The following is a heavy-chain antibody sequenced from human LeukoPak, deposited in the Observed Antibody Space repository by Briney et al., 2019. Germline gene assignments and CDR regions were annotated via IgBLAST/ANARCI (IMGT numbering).Heavy chain of an antibody. V-gene: IGHV3-23*01. D-gene: IGHD3-10*02. CDR1: GFTFSSHG. Sequence: GGSLRLSCAASGFTFSSHGMSWVRQAPGKGLEWVSAISGSGGSTYYADSVKGRFTISRDNSKNTLYLQMNSLRAEDTAVYYCAELGITMIGGVWGKGTTVTISS. J-gene: IGHJ6*04. CDR3: AELGITMIGGV. CDR2: ISGSGGST.